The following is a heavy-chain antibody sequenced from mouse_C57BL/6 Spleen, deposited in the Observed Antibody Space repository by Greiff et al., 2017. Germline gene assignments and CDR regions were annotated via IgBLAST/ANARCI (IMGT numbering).Heavy chain of an antibody. J-gene: IGHJ3*01. V-gene: IGHV1-80*01. CDR1: GYAFSSYW. Sequence: QVQLKESGAELVKPGASVKISCKASGYAFSSYWMNWVQQRPGKGLEWIGQIYPGDGDTNYNGKFKGKATLTADKSSSPAYMQLSSLTSEDSAVYFCARRDDYDVVAYWGQGTLVTVSA. D-gene: IGHD2-4*01. CDR2: IYPGDGDT. CDR3: ARRDDYDVVAY.